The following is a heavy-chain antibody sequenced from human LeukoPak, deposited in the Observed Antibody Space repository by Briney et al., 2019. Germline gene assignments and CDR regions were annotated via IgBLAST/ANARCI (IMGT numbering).Heavy chain of an antibody. D-gene: IGHD3-22*01. J-gene: IGHJ6*03. CDR3: ARGEVYYYDSSGYYYYYYYMDV. CDR2: INSDGSST. CDR1: GFTFSSYW. V-gene: IGHV3-74*01. Sequence: GGSLRLSCAASGFTFSSYWMHWVRQAPGKGLVWVSRINSDGSSTSYADSVKGRFTISRDNAKNTLYLQMNSLRAEDTAVHYCARGEVYYYDSSGYYYYYYYMDVWGKGTTVTVSS.